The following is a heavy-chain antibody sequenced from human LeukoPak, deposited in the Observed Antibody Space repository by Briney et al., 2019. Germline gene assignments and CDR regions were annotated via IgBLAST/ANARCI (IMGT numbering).Heavy chain of an antibody. CDR3: ATVGYGGDSDYFDF. J-gene: IGHJ4*01. CDR1: GFTFSNVC. Sequence: GGSLRLSCAASGFTFSNVCMTWVSQAPGKGLEWVGRIRSKTDGGTTDYAAPVKRRFIISRDDSKNTLYLQMNSLKTEDTAVYSCATVGYGGDSDYFDFWGQEPWSPSPQ. CDR2: IRSKTDGGTT. V-gene: IGHV3-15*01. D-gene: IGHD2-21*01.